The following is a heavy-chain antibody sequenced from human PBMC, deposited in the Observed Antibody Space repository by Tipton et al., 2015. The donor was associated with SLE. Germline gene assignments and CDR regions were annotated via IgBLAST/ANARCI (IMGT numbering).Heavy chain of an antibody. CDR3: ARKRGDRVGLDY. V-gene: IGHV4-59*01. CDR2: ISYSGST. Sequence: TLSLTCIASGGTISSYYWTWVRQPPGKGLEWIGYISYSGSTNYNPSLKSRVTISLDTSKNQFSLNLRSVTAADTAVYYCARKRGDRVGLDYWGQGTLVTVSS. D-gene: IGHD3-10*01. CDR1: GGTISSYY. J-gene: IGHJ4*02.